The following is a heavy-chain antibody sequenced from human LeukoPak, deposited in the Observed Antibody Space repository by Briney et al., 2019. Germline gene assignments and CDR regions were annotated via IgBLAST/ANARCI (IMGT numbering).Heavy chain of an antibody. Sequence: SQTLSLTCAVSGGSISSGGYSWSWIRQPPGKGLEWIGYIYHGGSTHYNSSLKSRVTISVDRPKNQFSLKLRSVTAADTAVYYCAREYYDILTGSTWFDPWGQGTLVTVSS. V-gene: IGHV4-30-2*01. J-gene: IGHJ5*02. CDR3: AREYYDILTGSTWFDP. CDR1: GGSISSGGYS. D-gene: IGHD3-9*01. CDR2: IYHGGST.